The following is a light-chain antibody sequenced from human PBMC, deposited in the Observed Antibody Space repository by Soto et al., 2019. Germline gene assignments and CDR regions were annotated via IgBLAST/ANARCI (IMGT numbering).Light chain of an antibody. V-gene: IGKV3-11*01. CDR2: DAS. CDR1: QSVSSY. CDR3: QQRSNWPPIT. J-gene: IGKJ5*01. Sequence: EIVLTQSPATLSLSPGERATLSCRASQSVSSYLAWYQQKPGQAPRLLIYDASNRATGIPARFSGSGSGTDFTLTISSLEPEDVAVYYCQQRSNWPPITFGQGTRLDI.